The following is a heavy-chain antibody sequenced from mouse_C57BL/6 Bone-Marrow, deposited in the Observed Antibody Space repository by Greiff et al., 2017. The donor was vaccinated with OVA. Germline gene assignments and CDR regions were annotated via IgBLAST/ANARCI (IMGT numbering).Heavy chain of an antibody. CDR2: IYPRCGNT. D-gene: IGHD3-2*02. CDR1: GYTFTSYG. V-gene: IGHV1-81*01. Sequence: VQLQQSGAELARPGASVKLSCKASGYTFTSYGISWVKQRPGQGLEWIGEIYPRCGNTYYNEKFKGKATLTAEKSSSTAYMELRSLTSEDSAVDVCARGGTAQALAWFAYWGQGTLVTVSA. CDR3: ARGGTAQALAWFAY. J-gene: IGHJ3*01.